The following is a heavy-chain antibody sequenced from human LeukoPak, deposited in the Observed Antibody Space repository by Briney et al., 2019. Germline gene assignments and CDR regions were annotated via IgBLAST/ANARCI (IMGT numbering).Heavy chain of an antibody. D-gene: IGHD4-17*01. J-gene: IGHJ3*02. V-gene: IGHV4-39*07. Sequence: PSETLSLTCTVSGGSISSSSYYWGWIRQPPGKGLEWIGSIYYSGSTYYNPSLKSRVTISVDTSKNQFSLKLSSVTAADTAVYYCARDLYGDYVWDAFDIWGQGTMVTVSS. CDR3: ARDLYGDYVWDAFDI. CDR2: IYYSGST. CDR1: GGSISSSSYY.